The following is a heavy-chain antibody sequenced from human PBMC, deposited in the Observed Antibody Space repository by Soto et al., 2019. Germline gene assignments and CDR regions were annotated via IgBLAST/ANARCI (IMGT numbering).Heavy chain of an antibody. D-gene: IGHD5-12*01. CDR1: GGTFSSYA. CDR3: ARGGDGYNVTPLAPVDY. J-gene: IGHJ4*02. CDR2: IIPIFGTA. V-gene: IGHV1-69*13. Sequence: SVKVSCKASGGTFSSYAISWVRQAPGQGLEWMGGIIPIFGTANYAQKFQGRVTITADEFTSTAYMELSSLRSEDTAVYYCARGGDGYNVTPLAPVDYWGQGTLVTVSS.